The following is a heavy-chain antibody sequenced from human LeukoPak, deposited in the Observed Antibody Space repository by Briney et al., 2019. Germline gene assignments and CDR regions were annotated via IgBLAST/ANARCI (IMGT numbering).Heavy chain of an antibody. CDR2: INPNSGGT. V-gene: IGHV1-2*02. CDR1: GYTFTGYY. J-gene: IGHJ4*02. CDR3: AGSNLRRWVFDY. D-gene: IGHD5-24*01. Sequence: ASVKVSCKASGYTFTGYYMHWVRQAPGQGLEWMGWINPNSGGTNYAQKFQGRVTMTRDTSISTAYMELSRLRSDDTAVYYCAGSNLRRWVFDYWGQGTLVTVSS.